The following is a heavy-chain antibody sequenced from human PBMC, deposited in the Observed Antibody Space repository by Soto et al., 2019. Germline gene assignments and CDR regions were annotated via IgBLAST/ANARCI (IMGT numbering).Heavy chain of an antibody. D-gene: IGHD5-18*01. J-gene: IGHJ5*02. CDR3: AKGAGYSYGYSWFDP. CDR2: ISSSSSYI. CDR1: GFTFSSYS. Sequence: EVQLVESGGGLVKPGGSLRLSCAASGFTFSSYSMNWVRQAPGKGLEWVSSISSSSSYIYYADSVKGRFTISRDNSKNTLYLQMNSLRAEDTAVYYCAKGAGYSYGYSWFDPWGQGTLVTVSS. V-gene: IGHV3-21*04.